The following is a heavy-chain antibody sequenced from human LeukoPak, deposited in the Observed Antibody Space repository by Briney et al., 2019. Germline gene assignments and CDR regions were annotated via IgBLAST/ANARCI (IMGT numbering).Heavy chain of an antibody. Sequence: GGSLRLSCAASGFTFRDYAINWVRQAPGKGLEWVSSISAAGGATYYADSVKGRFAISRVNSKNVVYLQMNSLRPDDTAVYYCARGVQLWYFDYWGHGTLVTVS. CDR3: ARGVQLWYFDY. V-gene: IGHV3-23*01. D-gene: IGHD1-1*01. CDR2: ISAAGGAT. J-gene: IGHJ4*01. CDR1: GFTFRDYA.